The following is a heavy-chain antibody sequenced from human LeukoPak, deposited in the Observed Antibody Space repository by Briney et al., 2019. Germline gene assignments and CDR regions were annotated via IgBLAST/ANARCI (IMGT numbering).Heavy chain of an antibody. J-gene: IGHJ6*02. CDR1: GYTFTSHD. V-gene: IGHV1-8*01. CDR2: MNPNSGNT. CDR3: ARLLKLQHDSEYYYYYYGMDV. D-gene: IGHD5-24*01. Sequence: ASVKVSCKASGYTFTSHDIDWVRQATGQGLEWMGWMNPNSGNTGYAQKFQGRVTMTRNTSISTAYMELSSLRSEDTAVYYCARLLKLQHDSEYYYYYYGMDVWGQGTTVTVSS.